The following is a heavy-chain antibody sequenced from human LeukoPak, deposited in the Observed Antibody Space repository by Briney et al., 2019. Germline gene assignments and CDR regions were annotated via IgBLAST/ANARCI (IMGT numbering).Heavy chain of an antibody. CDR2: IYTSVRT. CDR1: GGSISGGGYS. V-gene: IGHV4-61*02. J-gene: IGHJ5*02. Sequence: PSETLSLTCAVSGGSISGGGYSGSWIRQPPGKGLEWIGRIYTSVRTNYNPSLKSRVTISVDTSKNQFSLKLSSVTAADTAVYFFFRQQTEYDILTGYYSSWFDPWGQGTLVTVSS. CDR3: FRQQTEYDILTGYYSSWFDP. D-gene: IGHD3-9*01.